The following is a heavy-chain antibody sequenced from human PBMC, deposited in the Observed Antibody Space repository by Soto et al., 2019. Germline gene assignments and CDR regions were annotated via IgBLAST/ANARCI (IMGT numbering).Heavy chain of an antibody. J-gene: IGHJ4*02. CDR2: ISYDGSNK. CDR3: AKAGAYYYDSSGYYGGWYYFDY. V-gene: IGHV3-30*18. CDR1: GFTFSSYG. D-gene: IGHD3-22*01. Sequence: QVQLVESGGGVVQPGRSLRLSCAASGFTFSSYGMHWVRQAPGKGLEWVAVISYDGSNKYYADSVKGRFTISRDNSKKTLYLQMNSLRAEDTAVYYCAKAGAYYYDSSGYYGGWYYFDYWGQGTLVTVSS.